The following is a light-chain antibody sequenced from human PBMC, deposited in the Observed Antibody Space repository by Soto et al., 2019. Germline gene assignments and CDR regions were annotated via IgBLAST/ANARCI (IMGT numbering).Light chain of an antibody. Sequence: EIVLTQSPGTLSLSPGERATLSCRASQSVTSTYLAGYQQKPGQPPRLLIYGASNRAAGIPDRFSGSGSGTDFTLTISRLEPEDFTVYYCQQYHSLPTTFGPGTKVDI. CDR1: QSVTSTY. J-gene: IGKJ3*01. CDR2: GAS. V-gene: IGKV3-20*01. CDR3: QQYHSLPTT.